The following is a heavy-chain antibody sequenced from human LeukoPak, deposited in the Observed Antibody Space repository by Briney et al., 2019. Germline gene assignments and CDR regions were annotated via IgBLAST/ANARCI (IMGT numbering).Heavy chain of an antibody. CDR2: ISSRSSYI. V-gene: IGHV3-21*01. Sequence: GGSLRLSCAASGFTFSSYSMNWVRQAPGKGLEWVSSISSRSSYIYYADSVKGRFTISRDNSKNTLYLQMNSLRAEDTAVYYCARGIVIDYGDYGGYFDYWGQGTLVTVSS. J-gene: IGHJ4*02. CDR1: GFTFSSYS. D-gene: IGHD4-17*01. CDR3: ARGIVIDYGDYGGYFDY.